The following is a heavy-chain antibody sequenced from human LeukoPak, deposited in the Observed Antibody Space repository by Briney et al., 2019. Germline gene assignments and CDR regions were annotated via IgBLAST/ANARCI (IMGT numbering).Heavy chain of an antibody. V-gene: IGHV4-61*02. D-gene: IGHD1-14*01. CDR3: ARASEDYYYYYMDV. CDR1: GDSISSDIYY. J-gene: IGHJ6*03. Sequence: PSETLSLTCTVSGDSISSDIYYWSWIRQPAGKGLEWIGRIYTSGSTNYNPSLKSRVTISVDTSKNQFSLKLSSVTAADTAVYYCARASEDYYYYYMDVWGKGTTVTISS. CDR2: IYTSGST.